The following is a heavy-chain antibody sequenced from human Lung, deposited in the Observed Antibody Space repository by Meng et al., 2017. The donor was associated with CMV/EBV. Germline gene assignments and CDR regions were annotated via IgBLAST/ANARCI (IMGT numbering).Heavy chain of an antibody. CDR1: GFTFSGSE. J-gene: IGHJ5*02. V-gene: IGHV3-48*03. CDR2: IVGSGSTK. CDR3: TRTLESYSSSRHDS. Sequence: GESLKISCAASGFTFSGSEMNWVRQAPGKGLEWISYIVGSGSTKFHADSVKGRFTISRDNAKNSLFLHMNSLGAEDTAVYYCTRTLESYSSSRHDSWGQGTLVTVSS. D-gene: IGHD6-6*01.